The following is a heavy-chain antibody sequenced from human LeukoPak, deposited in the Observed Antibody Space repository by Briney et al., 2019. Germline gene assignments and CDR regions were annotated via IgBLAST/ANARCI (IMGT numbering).Heavy chain of an antibody. D-gene: IGHD3-9*01. CDR1: GFTFSNYD. CDR3: ARGNILTGYSD. Sequence: GWSLRLSCAASGFTFSNYDMHWVRQVTGEGLEWVSAIGNGGDTYYAGSVKGRFTISRENAKNSLYLQMNSLRAGDTAVYYCARGNILTGYSDWGQGTLVTVSS. V-gene: IGHV3-13*04. CDR2: IGNGGDT. J-gene: IGHJ4*02.